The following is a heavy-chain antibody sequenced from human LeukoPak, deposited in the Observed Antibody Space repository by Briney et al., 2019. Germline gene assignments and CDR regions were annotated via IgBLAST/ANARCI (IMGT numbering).Heavy chain of an antibody. Sequence: GSSVKVSCKASGGTFSSYAISWVRQAPGQGLEWMGGIIPIFGTANYAQKFQGRVTITADESTSTAYMELSSLRSEDTAGYYCAGVVWFGGGAARFDYWGQGTLVTVSS. CDR1: GGTFSSYA. D-gene: IGHD3-10*01. CDR2: IIPIFGTA. J-gene: IGHJ4*02. V-gene: IGHV1-69*01. CDR3: AGVVWFGGGAARFDY.